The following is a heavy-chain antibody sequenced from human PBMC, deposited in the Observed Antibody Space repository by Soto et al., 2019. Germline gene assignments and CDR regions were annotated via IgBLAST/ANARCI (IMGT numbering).Heavy chain of an antibody. Sequence: WETLSLTCAVSGVSIHNSHSFWGWIRQPPGKGLEFIGRMYYSGGANYNPSLKSRATISLDTSKTQFSLTVNSVTAEDTVIYYCGRVVEGATRHTDFDSWGQGTLVTVSS. CDR3: GRVVEGATRHTDFDS. V-gene: IGHV4-39*01. D-gene: IGHD2-15*01. CDR2: MYYSGGA. J-gene: IGHJ5*01. CDR1: GVSIHNSHSF.